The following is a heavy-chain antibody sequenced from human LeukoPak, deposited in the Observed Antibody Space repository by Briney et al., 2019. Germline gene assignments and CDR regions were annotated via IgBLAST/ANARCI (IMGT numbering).Heavy chain of an antibody. CDR1: GYTFTGYY. Sequence: ASVKVSCKASGYTFTGYYMHWVRQAPGQGLDWMGWINANSGGRNYPQKFQGRATMTRDTSISTAYMELSRLRYDDTAVYYCATGGGSCPGGCWFDPWGQGTLVTVSS. V-gene: IGHV1-2*02. D-gene: IGHD2-15*01. CDR3: ATGGGSCPGGCWFDP. CDR2: INANSGGR. J-gene: IGHJ5*02.